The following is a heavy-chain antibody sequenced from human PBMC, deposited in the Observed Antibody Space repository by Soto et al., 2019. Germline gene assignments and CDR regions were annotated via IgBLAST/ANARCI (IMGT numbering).Heavy chain of an antibody. V-gene: IGHV4-31*03. CDR1: GGSISSGGYY. Sequence: SETLSLTCTVSGGSISSGGYYWSWIRQHPGKGLEWIGYIYYSGSTYYNPSLKSRVTISVDTSKNQLSLKLSSVIAADTAVYYCARVRVATCWFDPWGQGTLVTVSS. D-gene: IGHD5-12*01. CDR2: IYYSGST. CDR3: ARVRVATCWFDP. J-gene: IGHJ5*02.